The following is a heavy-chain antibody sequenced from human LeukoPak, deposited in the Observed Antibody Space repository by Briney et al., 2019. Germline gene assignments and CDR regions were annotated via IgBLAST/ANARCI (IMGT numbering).Heavy chain of an antibody. D-gene: IGHD3-10*01. V-gene: IGHV4-34*01. CDR3: ARVRYYGSGSYYKRNWFDP. CDR1: AGSFSGFY. Sequence: KPSETLSLTCGDYAGSFSGFYWGWIRQPPGKGLEWIGEINQSGSTKYNPSLKSRVTISVDTPKNQFSLKLSSVTAADTAVYYCARVRYYGSGSYYKRNWFDPWGQGALVTVSS. CDR2: INQSGST. J-gene: IGHJ5*02.